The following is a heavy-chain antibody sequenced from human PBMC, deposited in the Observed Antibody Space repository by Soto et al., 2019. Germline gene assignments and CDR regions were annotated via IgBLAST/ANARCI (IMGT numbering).Heavy chain of an antibody. Sequence: ASVKVSCKASGYTFTSYAMHWVRQAPGQRLEWMGWINAGNGNTKYSQKFQGRVTITRDTSASTAYMELSSLRSEDTAVYYCAGYCSSTSCLTDYFDYWGQGTLVTVSS. J-gene: IGHJ4*02. V-gene: IGHV1-3*01. CDR2: INAGNGNT. D-gene: IGHD2-2*01. CDR3: AGYCSSTSCLTDYFDY. CDR1: GYTFTSYA.